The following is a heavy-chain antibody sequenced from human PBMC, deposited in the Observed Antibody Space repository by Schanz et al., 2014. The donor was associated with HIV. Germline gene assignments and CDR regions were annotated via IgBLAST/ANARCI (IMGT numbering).Heavy chain of an antibody. V-gene: IGHV1-18*01. J-gene: IGHJ4*02. CDR3: AREYSTWNRYFDS. CDR1: TYSFTNYD. D-gene: IGHD5-18*01. CDR2: ISTHNGDT. Sequence: QVRLVQSRGEVKKPGASVKVSCRASTYSFTNYDVSWVRQAPGQGLEWLGWISTHNGDTNYAQKFQGRVTMTTDSSTSTAFLELRSLTSDDTAIYYCAREYSTWNRYFDSWGRGTLVTVSS.